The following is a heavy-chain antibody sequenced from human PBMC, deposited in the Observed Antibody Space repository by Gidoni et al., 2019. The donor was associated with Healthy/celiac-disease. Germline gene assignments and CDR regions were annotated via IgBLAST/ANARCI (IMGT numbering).Heavy chain of an antibody. CDR3: ARVRFADYYYYGMDV. CDR1: GFSFSLYS. Sequence: EVQLVESGVGLVKLGGSLRISCAPHGFSFSLYSTNWVRQAPGKGLAWVSSISSSSSYIYYADSVKGRFTISRDNAKNSLYLQMNSLRAEDTAVYYCARVRFADYYYYGMDVWGQGTTVTVSS. J-gene: IGHJ6*02. V-gene: IGHV3-21*01. CDR2: ISSSSSYI. D-gene: IGHD3-3*01.